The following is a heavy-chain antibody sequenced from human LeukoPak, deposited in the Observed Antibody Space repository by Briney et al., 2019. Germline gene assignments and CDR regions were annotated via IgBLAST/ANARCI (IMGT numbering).Heavy chain of an antibody. D-gene: IGHD1-26*01. Sequence: PSETLSLTCTVSGGSISSYYWSWIRQPPGKGLEWIGYIYYSGSTNYNPSLKSRVTISVDTSKDQFSLKLSSVTAADTAVYYCARENSGSYYDWGQGTLVTVSS. CDR3: ARENSGSYYD. CDR2: IYYSGST. V-gene: IGHV4-59*01. J-gene: IGHJ4*02. CDR1: GGSISSYY.